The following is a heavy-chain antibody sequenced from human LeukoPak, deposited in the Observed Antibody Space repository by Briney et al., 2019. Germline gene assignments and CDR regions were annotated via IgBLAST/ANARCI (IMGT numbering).Heavy chain of an antibody. D-gene: IGHD2-2*01. Sequence: GGSLRLSCAASGFTFSSYGMHWVRQAPGKGLEWVAFIRYDGSNKYYADSVKGRFTISRDNSKNTLYLQMNSLRAEDTAVYYCARAGDIVVVAVTGAGYYYMDVWGKGTTVTDSS. CDR2: IRYDGSNK. CDR3: ARAGDIVVVAVTGAGYYYMDV. CDR1: GFTFSSYG. J-gene: IGHJ6*03. V-gene: IGHV3-30*02.